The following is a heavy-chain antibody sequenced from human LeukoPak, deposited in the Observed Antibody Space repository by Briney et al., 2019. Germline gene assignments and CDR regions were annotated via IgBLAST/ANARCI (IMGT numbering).Heavy chain of an antibody. CDR1: GYTFTSYY. D-gene: IGHD3-22*01. V-gene: IGHV1-46*01. Sequence: ASVKVSCKASGYTFTSYYMHWVRQAPGQGLEWMGIINPSGGSTSYAQKFQGRVTMTRDMSTSTVYMELSSVTAADTAVYYCAVVVHYYYYMDVWGKGTTVTVSS. CDR3: AVVVHYYYYMDV. CDR2: INPSGGST. J-gene: IGHJ6*03.